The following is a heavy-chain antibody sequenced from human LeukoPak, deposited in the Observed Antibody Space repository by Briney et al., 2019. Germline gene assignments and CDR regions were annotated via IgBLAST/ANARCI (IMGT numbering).Heavy chain of an antibody. CDR3: ARGRSTGYPYHVQY. Sequence: GASVKVSCRASGYTFTSYDINWVRQATGQGLEWMGWMNPNSGSTGYAQKFQGRVTITRNTSISTAYMELSGLRSEDTAVYYCARGRSTGYPYHVQYWGQGTPVTVSS. D-gene: IGHD5-12*01. V-gene: IGHV1-8*03. CDR1: GYTFTSYD. CDR2: MNPNSGST. J-gene: IGHJ4*02.